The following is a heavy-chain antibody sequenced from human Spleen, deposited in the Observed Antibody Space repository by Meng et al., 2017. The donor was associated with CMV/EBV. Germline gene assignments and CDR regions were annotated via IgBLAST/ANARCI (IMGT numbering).Heavy chain of an antibody. CDR3: ARSGISTMSFDY. CDR1: GLIFGNYA. Sequence: GGSLRLSCAASGLIFGNYAMAWVRRAPGKGLEWVSSLTGDGLNTYYADSMKDRFSVSRDNAKDSLYLQMDSLRAEDTALYYCARSGISTMSFDYWGQGTVVTVSS. J-gene: IGHJ4*02. D-gene: IGHD3-22*01. V-gene: IGHV3-20*04. CDR2: LTGDGLNT.